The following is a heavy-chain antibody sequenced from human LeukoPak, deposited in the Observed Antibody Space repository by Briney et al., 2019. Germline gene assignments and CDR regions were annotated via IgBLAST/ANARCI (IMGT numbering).Heavy chain of an antibody. Sequence: PSETLSLTCTVSGGSFSGHYWTWIRQPAGRGLEFIGRVYITGPTNYNASLLGRVTMSVDASKSQFSLNLTSVTAADTAVYYCARAHTPLRSDYYYYLDVWGKGTTVTVS. J-gene: IGHJ6*03. CDR3: ARAHTPLRSDYYYYLDV. V-gene: IGHV4-4*07. D-gene: IGHD5-18*01. CDR2: VYITGPT. CDR1: GGSFSGHY.